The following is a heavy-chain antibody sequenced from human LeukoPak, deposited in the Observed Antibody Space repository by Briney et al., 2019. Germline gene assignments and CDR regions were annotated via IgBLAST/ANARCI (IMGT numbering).Heavy chain of an antibody. D-gene: IGHD3-10*01. CDR1: GFTFSSYA. V-gene: IGHV3-23*01. J-gene: IGHJ6*03. Sequence: GGSLRLSCAASGFTFSSYAMSWVRQAPGKGLEWVSGISGSGSSTYYADSVKGRFTISRDNSKNTLSLQMNSLRAEDTAVHYCAKGSYGSGYYHYMDVWGKGTTVTVSS. CDR2: ISGSGSST. CDR3: AKGSYGSGYYHYMDV.